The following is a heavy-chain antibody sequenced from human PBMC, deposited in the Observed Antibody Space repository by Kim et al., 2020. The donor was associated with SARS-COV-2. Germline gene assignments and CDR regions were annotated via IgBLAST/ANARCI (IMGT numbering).Heavy chain of an antibody. CDR2: ISYDGGNK. CDR3: ARGGVTTVTSPSHY. Sequence: GGSLRLSCAASGFTFSSYAMHWVRQAPGKGLEWVAVISYDGGNKYYADSVKARFTISRDNSKNTLYLQMNSLRAEDTAVYYCARGGVTTVTSPSHYWGQGTLVTVSS. D-gene: IGHD4-17*01. V-gene: IGHV3-30-3*01. J-gene: IGHJ4*02. CDR1: GFTFSSYA.